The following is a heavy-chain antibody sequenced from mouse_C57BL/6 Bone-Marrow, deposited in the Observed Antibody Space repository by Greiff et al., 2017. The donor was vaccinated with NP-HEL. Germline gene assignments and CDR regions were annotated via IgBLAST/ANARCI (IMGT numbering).Heavy chain of an antibody. CDR2: IWRGGST. CDR3: ARKNYDYHYIDY. D-gene: IGHD2-4*01. Sequence: QVQLKESGPGLVQPSQSLSITCTVSGFSFTSYGVHWVRQSPGKGLEWLGVIWRGGSTDYNAAFMPRLSTTKDKSKSQVFFKMNSLQANDAAIYYYARKNYDYHYIDYWGQGTTLTVSS. V-gene: IGHV2-5*01. J-gene: IGHJ2*01. CDR1: GFSFTSYG.